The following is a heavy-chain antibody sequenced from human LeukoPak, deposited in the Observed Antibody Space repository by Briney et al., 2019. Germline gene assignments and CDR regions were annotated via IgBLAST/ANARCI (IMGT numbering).Heavy chain of an antibody. D-gene: IGHD3-22*01. V-gene: IGHV4-34*01. CDR2: INHSGST. CDR1: GGSFSGYY. J-gene: IGHJ4*02. CDR3: AREGPPPSYYYDSSGYHTPFDY. Sequence: PSETLSLTCAVYGGSFSGYYWSWIRQPPGKGLEWIGEINHSGSTNYNPSLKSRVTISVDTSKNQFSLKLSSVTAADTAVYYCAREGPPPSYYYDSSGYHTPFDYWGQGTLVTVSS.